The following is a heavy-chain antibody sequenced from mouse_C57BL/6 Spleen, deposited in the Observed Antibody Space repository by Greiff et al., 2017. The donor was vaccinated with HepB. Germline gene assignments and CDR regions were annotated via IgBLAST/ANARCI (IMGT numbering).Heavy chain of an antibody. J-gene: IGHJ2*01. D-gene: IGHD1-1*01. V-gene: IGHV5-6*01. Sequence: EVQVVESGGDLVKPGGSLKLSCAASGFTFSSYGMSWVRQTPDKRLEWVATISSGGSYTYYTDSVKGRFTISKDNAKNTLYLKMRSLRSEEAAMYYCDKYYYSNSYLRYFDYWGQGTTLTVSS. CDR1: GFTFSSYG. CDR2: ISSGGSYT. CDR3: DKYYYSNSYLRYFDY.